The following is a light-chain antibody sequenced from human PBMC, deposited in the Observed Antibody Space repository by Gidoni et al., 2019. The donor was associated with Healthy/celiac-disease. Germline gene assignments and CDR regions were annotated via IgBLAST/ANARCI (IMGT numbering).Light chain of an antibody. CDR3: QQSYSTRCS. V-gene: IGKV1-39*01. Sequence: DIQMTKSPSSLSASVGDRVTITCRASQSISSYLNWYQQKPGKAPKLLIYAASSLQSGVPSRFSGSVSGTDFTLTISSLQPEAFSTYYCQQSYSTRCSFXQXTKLEIK. CDR1: QSISSY. CDR2: AAS. J-gene: IGKJ2*04.